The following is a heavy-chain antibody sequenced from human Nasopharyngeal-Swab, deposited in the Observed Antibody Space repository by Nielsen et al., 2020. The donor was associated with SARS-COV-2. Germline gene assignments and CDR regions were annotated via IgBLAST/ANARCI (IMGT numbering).Heavy chain of an antibody. CDR2: IYSGGST. J-gene: IGHJ6*02. CDR1: GFTVSSNY. V-gene: IGHV3-53*05. D-gene: IGHD2-2*01. CDR3: AKDHGSAVPAAMHWGKYYYYYGMDV. Sequence: GGSLRLSCAASGFTVSSNYMSWVRQAPGKGLEWVSVIYSGGSTYYADSVKGRFTISRDNSKNTLYLQMNSLRAEDTAVYYCAKDHGSAVPAAMHWGKYYYYYGMDVWGQGTTVTVSS.